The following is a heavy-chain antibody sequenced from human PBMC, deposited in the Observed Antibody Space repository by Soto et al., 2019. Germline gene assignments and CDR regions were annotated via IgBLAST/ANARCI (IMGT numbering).Heavy chain of an antibody. CDR1: GGSISSSSYY. J-gene: IGHJ5*02. CDR3: ARVPGP. CDR2: IYLGGSI. V-gene: IGHV4-61*05. Sequence: PSETLSLTCTVSGGSISSSSYYYTWIRQTPGKGLEWIGYIYLGGSINYNPSFKSRVTISVDRSKNQFSLKLSSVTAADTAVYYCARVPGPWGQGTLVTVSS.